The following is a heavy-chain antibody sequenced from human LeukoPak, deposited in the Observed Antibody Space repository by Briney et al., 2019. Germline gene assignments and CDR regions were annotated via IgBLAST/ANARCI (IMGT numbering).Heavy chain of an antibody. CDR3: ARVTPAPGRGFDP. V-gene: IGHV4-31*03. D-gene: IGHD3-10*01. CDR2: IYYSGST. CDR1: GGSISSGGYY. J-gene: IGHJ5*02. Sequence: SQTLSLTCTVSGGSISSGGYYWSWIRQHPGKGLEWIGYIYYSGSTYYNPSLKSRVTISVDTSKNQFSLKLSSVTAADTAVYYCARVTPAPGRGFDPWGQGTLVTVSS.